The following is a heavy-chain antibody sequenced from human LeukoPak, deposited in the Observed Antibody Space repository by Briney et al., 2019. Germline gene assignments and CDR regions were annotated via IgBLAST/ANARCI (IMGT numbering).Heavy chain of an antibody. CDR1: GFTFVDYA. D-gene: IGHD2-21*01. CDR3: VKGLHLFDV. V-gene: IGHV3-23*05. CDR2: IAYIGI. J-gene: IGHJ6*02. Sequence: GGSLRLSCVASGFTFVDYAMTWVRQAPGQELEWVSTIAYIGIFYADSVWGRFTISRDDSRNTLNLQMNNLRAEDSAVYYCVKGLHLFDVWGQGTTVTVSS.